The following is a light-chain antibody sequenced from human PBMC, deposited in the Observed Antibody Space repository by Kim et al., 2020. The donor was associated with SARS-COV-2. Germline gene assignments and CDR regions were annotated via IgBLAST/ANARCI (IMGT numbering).Light chain of an antibody. CDR3: SSYSASGAYIL. Sequence: QSVVTQPASVSGSPGQSITLSCTGTSSDIGGYDYVSWYQQYPGQAPRLIIYDVRNRPSGISSHFSGSKSGNTASLTISGLHTDDEADYYCSSYSASGAYILFGGGTKVTVL. CDR2: DVR. CDR1: SSDIGGYDY. J-gene: IGLJ2*01. V-gene: IGLV2-14*03.